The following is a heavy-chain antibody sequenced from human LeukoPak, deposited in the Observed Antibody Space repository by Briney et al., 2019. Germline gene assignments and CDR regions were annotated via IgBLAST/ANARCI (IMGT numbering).Heavy chain of an antibody. CDR1: GGSFSGYY. CDR2: INHSGST. Sequence: SETLPLTCAVYGGSFSGYYWSWIRQPPGKGLEWIGEINHSGSTNYNPSLKSRVTISVDTSKNQFSPKLSSVTAADTAVYYCARERLPSDYWGQGTLVTVSS. V-gene: IGHV4-34*01. D-gene: IGHD4-17*01. CDR3: ARERLPSDY. J-gene: IGHJ4*02.